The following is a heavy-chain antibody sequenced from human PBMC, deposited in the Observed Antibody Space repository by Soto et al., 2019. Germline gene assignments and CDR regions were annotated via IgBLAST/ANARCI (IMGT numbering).Heavy chain of an antibody. Sequence: QVQLVQSGSEVRKPGSSVKVSCKASGGTFSSDAFSWVRQAPGQGLEWMGGIIPTSGTANYAQKFQGRATITADESTSTAYMELSSLTSEDTAVYFCARGQGYCSGGICYYYYCGRDVWGQGTTVTVSS. CDR3: ARGQGYCSGGICYYYYCGRDV. CDR2: IIPTSGTA. J-gene: IGHJ6*02. CDR1: GGTFSSDA. V-gene: IGHV1-69*01. D-gene: IGHD2-15*01.